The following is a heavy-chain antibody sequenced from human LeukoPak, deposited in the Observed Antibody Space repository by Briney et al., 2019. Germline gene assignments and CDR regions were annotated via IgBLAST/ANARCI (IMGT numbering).Heavy chain of an antibody. Sequence: GASVKVSCKASGYTFTSYGISWVRQAPGQGLEWMGWISAYNGNTNYAQKLQGTVTMTTDTSTSTAYMELRSLRSDDTAVYYCARDYDYVWGSSTFRGYYYYGMDVWGQGTTVTVSS. CDR3: ARDYDYVWGSSTFRGYYYYGMDV. CDR2: ISAYNGNT. D-gene: IGHD3-16*01. CDR1: GYTFTSYG. J-gene: IGHJ6*02. V-gene: IGHV1-18*01.